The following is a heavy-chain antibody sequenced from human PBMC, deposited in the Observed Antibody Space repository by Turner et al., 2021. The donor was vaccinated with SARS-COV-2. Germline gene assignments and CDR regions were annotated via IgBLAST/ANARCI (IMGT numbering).Heavy chain of an antibody. J-gene: IGHJ4*02. CDR1: GGSTSSSY. Sequence: QVQLLESGPGLVKPSETLSLTCPVSGGSTSSSYWSWIRQLAGKGLGWIGHIYTRGSTNYNPSLKSRVTMSVDTTKNQFSLKLSSVTAADTAVYYCASSRGHWGQGTLVTVSS. CDR3: ASSRGH. V-gene: IGHV4-4*07. CDR2: IYTRGST.